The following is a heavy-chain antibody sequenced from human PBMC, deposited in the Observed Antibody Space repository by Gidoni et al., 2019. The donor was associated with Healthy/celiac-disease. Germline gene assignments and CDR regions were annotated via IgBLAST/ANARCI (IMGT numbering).Heavy chain of an antibody. D-gene: IGHD6-13*01. V-gene: IGHV4-61*02. Sequence: QVQLPESGPGLVKPSQTLSLPCPVSGGPISSGSYYWCWIRQPAGKGLEWIGRIYTSGSTNYNPSLKSRVTISVDTSKNQFSLKLSSVTAADTAVYYCARDGGSSWYFDYWGQGTLVTVSS. CDR1: GGPISSGSYY. CDR2: IYTSGST. CDR3: ARDGGSSWYFDY. J-gene: IGHJ4*02.